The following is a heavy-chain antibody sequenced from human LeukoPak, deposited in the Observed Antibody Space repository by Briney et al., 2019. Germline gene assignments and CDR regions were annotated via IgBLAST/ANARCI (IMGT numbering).Heavy chain of an antibody. CDR3: AKVGAAAGFDY. Sequence: PGGSLRLSCAASGFTFSSYGMYWVRQAPGKGLEWVAFIQYDGSNKYYADSVKGRFTISRDNSKNTLYLQMNSLRAEDTAVYYCAKVGAAAGFDYWGQGTLVTVSS. CDR1: GFTFSSYG. V-gene: IGHV3-30*02. D-gene: IGHD6-13*01. CDR2: IQYDGSNK. J-gene: IGHJ4*02.